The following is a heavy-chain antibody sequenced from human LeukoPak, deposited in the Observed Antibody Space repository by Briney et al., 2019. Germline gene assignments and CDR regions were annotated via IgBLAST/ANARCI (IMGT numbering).Heavy chain of an antibody. CDR3: ARELSTGILLDY. J-gene: IGHJ4*02. CDR2: ITGDSYI. Sequence: GGSLRLSCAASGFTFSSYSMNWVRQAPGKGLEWVSSITGDSYIYYADSVKGRFTISRDNTKNSLYLQMSSLRVEDTAVYHCARELSTGILLDYWGQGTLVTVSS. CDR1: GFTFSSYS. V-gene: IGHV3-21*01.